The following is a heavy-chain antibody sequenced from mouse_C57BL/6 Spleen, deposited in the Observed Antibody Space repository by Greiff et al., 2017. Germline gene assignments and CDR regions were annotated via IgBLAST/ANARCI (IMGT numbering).Heavy chain of an antibody. D-gene: IGHD1-1*01. CDR3: ARSHYYGSSLHWYFDV. CDR2: IRNKANGYTT. V-gene: IGHV7-3*01. J-gene: IGHJ1*03. Sequence: EVKLQESGGGLVQPGGSLSLSCAASGFTFTDYYMSWVRQPPGKALEWLGFIRNKANGYTTEYSASVKGRFTISRDNSPSILYLQMNALRAEDRATYYCARSHYYGSSLHWYFDVWGTGTTVTVSS. CDR1: GFTFTDYY.